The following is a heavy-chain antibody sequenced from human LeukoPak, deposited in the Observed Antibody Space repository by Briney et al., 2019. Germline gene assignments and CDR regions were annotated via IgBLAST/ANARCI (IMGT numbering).Heavy chain of an antibody. V-gene: IGHV3-30*18. J-gene: IGHJ5*02. Sequence: PGGSLRPSCAASGFTFSSYGMHWVRQAPGKGLEWVAVISYDGSNKYYADSVEGRFTISRDNSKNTLYLQMNSLRAEDTAMYYCANYFATHYYESSGYWPNWFDPWGQGTLVTVSS. CDR1: GFTFSSYG. D-gene: IGHD3-22*01. CDR2: ISYDGSNK. CDR3: ANYFATHYYESSGYWPNWFDP.